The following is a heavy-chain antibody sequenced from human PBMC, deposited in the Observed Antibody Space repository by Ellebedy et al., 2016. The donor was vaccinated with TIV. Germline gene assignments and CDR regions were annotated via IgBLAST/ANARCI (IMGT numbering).Heavy chain of an antibody. CDR1: GYTFTSYY. CDR2: INPTTGST. J-gene: IGHJ4*02. Sequence: AASVKVSCKASGYTFTSYYLDWVRQAPGQGFEYMGRINPTTGSTTYTQNFQGRVTMTRDTSTSTVYMELRSLRSEDTAVYYCARVASDLFELPAYGYFDSWGQGTLVTVSS. CDR3: ARVASDLFELPAYGYFDS. D-gene: IGHD3-10*01. V-gene: IGHV1-46*01.